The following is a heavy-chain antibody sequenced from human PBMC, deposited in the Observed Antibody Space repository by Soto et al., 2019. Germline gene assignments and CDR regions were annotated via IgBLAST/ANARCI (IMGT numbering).Heavy chain of an antibody. CDR1: GFTFTSSW. CDR2: IDQDGSET. J-gene: IGHJ4*02. CDR3: AREAAFNRFDY. V-gene: IGHV3-7*01. D-gene: IGHD6-13*01. Sequence: EVQLVESGGDLVQPGGSLRLSCAASGFTFTSSWMAWVRLAPGNGLEWVANIDQDGSETNYVDSVKGRFTISRDNAKNSLFLQMNSLRAEDTAVYYCAREAAFNRFDYWGQGTLVTVSS.